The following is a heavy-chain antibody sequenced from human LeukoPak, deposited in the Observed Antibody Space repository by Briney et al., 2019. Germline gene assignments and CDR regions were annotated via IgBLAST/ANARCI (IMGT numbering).Heavy chain of an antibody. D-gene: IGHD5-18*01. CDR1: GYTFTTYA. J-gene: IGHJ4*02. V-gene: IGHV7-4-1*02. CDR2: INTNTGNP. CDR3: AASYGYLPFDY. Sequence: ASVKVSCKASGYTFTTYAMNWVRQAPGQGLEGMGWINTNTGNPTYAQGFTGRFVFSLDTSVSTAYLQISSLKSEDTAVYYCAASYGYLPFDYWGQGTLVTVSS.